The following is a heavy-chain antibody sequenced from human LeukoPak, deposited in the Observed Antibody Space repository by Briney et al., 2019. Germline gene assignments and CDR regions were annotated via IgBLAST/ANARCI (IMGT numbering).Heavy chain of an antibody. Sequence: SETLSLTCAVYGGSFSGYYWSWIRQPPGKGLEWIGEINHSGSTNYNPSLKSRVTISVDTSKNQFSLKLSSVTAADTAVYYCARRPIMVRGVIIIRRLNSFDPWGQGTLVTVSS. V-gene: IGHV4-34*01. CDR1: GGSFSGYY. J-gene: IGHJ5*02. CDR3: ARRPIMVRGVIIIRRLNSFDP. CDR2: INHSGST. D-gene: IGHD3-10*01.